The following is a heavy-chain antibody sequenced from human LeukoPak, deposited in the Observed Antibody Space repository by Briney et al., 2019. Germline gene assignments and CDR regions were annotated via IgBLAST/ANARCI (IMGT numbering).Heavy chain of an antibody. Sequence: SETLSLTCSVSGGSINSSPYCWAWIRQPPGKGLEWVGSISHSGTTYYSPSLESRVTVSQDASENQFSLILTSLTVADTAVYYCARVDFPDAFDIWGQGTRVTVSS. CDR2: ISHSGTT. CDR1: GGSINSSPYC. V-gene: IGHV4-39*07. CDR3: ARVDFPDAFDI. J-gene: IGHJ3*02.